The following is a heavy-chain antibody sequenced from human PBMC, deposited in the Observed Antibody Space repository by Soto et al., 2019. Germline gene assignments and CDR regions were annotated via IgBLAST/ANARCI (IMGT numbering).Heavy chain of an antibody. CDR2: ISYDGSNK. J-gene: IGHJ4*02. V-gene: IGHV3-30*18. CDR1: GFTFSSYG. D-gene: IGHD3-3*01. CDR3: AKDKGSTIFGVVMGDY. Sequence: GGSLRLSCAASGFTFSSYGMHWVRQAPGKGLEWVAVISYDGSNKYYADSVKGRFTISRDNSKNTLYLQMNSLRAEDTAVYYCAKDKGSTIFGVVMGDYWGQGTLVTVSS.